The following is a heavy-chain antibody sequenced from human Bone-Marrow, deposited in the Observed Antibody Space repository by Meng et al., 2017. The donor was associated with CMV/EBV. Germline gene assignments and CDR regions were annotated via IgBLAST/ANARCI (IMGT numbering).Heavy chain of an antibody. J-gene: IGHJ5*02. D-gene: IGHD2-2*02. CDR2: IYYNGYT. CDR1: SGSIGSGSYF. Sequence: GSLRLSCSVSSGSIGSGSYFWTWIRQPPGKGLESIGLIYYNGYTFYNPYLESRVIISMDKSKNQFSLKLSSVTAADTAVYYCARSQIVVVPAAITNWFDPWGQGTLVTVSS. CDR3: ARSQIVVVPAAITNWFDP. V-gene: IGHV4-39*07.